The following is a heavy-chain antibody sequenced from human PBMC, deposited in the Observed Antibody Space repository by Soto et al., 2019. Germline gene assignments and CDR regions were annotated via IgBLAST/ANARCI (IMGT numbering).Heavy chain of an antibody. CDR3: AKAYGDYPGYEGFAA. J-gene: IGHJ3*01. CDR2: ISASSAKT. V-gene: IGHV3-23*01. Sequence: EVQLLESGGALVQPEGSLRLSCAASGFSFTYYAMSWVRLAPGKGLEWVASISASSAKTRYAYSVQGRFIISRYNPKNTVSLQMNSLRVEGSATYYCAKAYGDYPGYEGFAAWGHGTVVNVS. D-gene: IGHD4-17*01. CDR1: GFSFTYYA.